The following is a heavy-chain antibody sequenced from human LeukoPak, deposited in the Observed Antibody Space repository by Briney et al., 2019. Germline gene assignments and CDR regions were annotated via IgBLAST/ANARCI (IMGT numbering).Heavy chain of an antibody. D-gene: IGHD6-19*01. CDR1: GGSISTYY. Sequence: SETLSLTCTVSGGSISTYYWSWIRQPPGKGLEWIGYISYSGSTNYNPSLKSRVTISVDTSKSQFSLKLSSVTAADTAVYYCARDSSGLNWFDPWGQGTLVTVSS. V-gene: IGHV4-59*01. CDR3: ARDSSGLNWFDP. CDR2: ISYSGST. J-gene: IGHJ5*02.